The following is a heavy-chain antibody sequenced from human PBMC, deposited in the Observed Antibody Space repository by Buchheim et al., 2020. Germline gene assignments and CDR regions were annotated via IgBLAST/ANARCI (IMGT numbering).Heavy chain of an antibody. V-gene: IGHV3-11*05. CDR2: ISSSSSDT. CDR1: GFIFSDYD. CDR3: ARVTWGKSAYYYNYMDV. J-gene: IGHJ6*03. D-gene: IGHD3-16*01. Sequence: QVQLVESGGGLAKPGGSLRLSCAASGFIFSDYDMSWIRQAPGKGLEWASYISSSSSDTNYADSVKGRFTISRDNAKNSLDLQMNSLRAEDTAVYYCARVTWGKSAYYYNYMDVWGQGTT.